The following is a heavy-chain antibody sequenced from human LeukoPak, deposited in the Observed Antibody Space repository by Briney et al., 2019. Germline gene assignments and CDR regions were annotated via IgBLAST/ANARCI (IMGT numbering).Heavy chain of an antibody. Sequence: TGGSLRLSCAASGFTVSSNYMSWVRQAPGKGLEWVSVIYSGGSTYYADSVKGRFTISRDNARNTVYLQMNSLRVEDTAVYYCVRDFRSADYWGQGTLVTVSS. CDR3: VRDFRSADY. CDR2: IYSGGST. CDR1: GFTVSSNY. J-gene: IGHJ4*02. V-gene: IGHV3-53*01.